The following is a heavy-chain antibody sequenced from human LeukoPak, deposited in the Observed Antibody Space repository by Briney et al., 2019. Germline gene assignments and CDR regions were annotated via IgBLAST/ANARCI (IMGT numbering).Heavy chain of an antibody. CDR1: GGSISSGGYY. Sequence: SETLSLTCTVSGGSISSGGYYWSWIRQPPGKGLEWIGYIYHSGSTYYNPSLKSRVTISVDRSKNQFSLKLSSVTAADTAVYYCARGEGSGYYTSVAGNVYWFDPWGRGTLVTVSS. D-gene: IGHD3-3*01. CDR3: ARGEGSGYYTSVAGNVYWFDP. J-gene: IGHJ5*02. V-gene: IGHV4-30-2*01. CDR2: IYHSGST.